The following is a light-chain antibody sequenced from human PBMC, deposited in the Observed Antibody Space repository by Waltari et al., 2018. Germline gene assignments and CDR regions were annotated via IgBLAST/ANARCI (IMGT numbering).Light chain of an antibody. J-gene: IGKJ1*01. V-gene: IGKV3-15*01. CDR3: QQYNNWPLT. CDR1: QSVSSN. CDR2: GAS. Sequence: EIVMTQSPATLSVSKGERATLSCRASQSVSSNLAWYQQKPGQAPRLLIYGASTRATGIPARFSGSGSGTEFTLTISSLQSEDFAVYYCQQYNNWPLTFGQWTKVEIK.